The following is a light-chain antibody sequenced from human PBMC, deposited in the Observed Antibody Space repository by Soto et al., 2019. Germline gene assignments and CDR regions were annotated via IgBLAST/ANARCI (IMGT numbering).Light chain of an antibody. V-gene: IGKV1-33*01. J-gene: IGKJ3*01. CDR3: QQYDNLPPFT. CDR2: DAS. CDR1: QDIRKY. Sequence: DIQMXQSPSSXSAXVXDXVTIXCQASQDIRKYLNWYQQKPGKAPNLLIYDASNLETGVPSRFSGSGSGTHFTFTISSLQPEDIATYYCQQYDNLPPFTFGPGTKVDIK.